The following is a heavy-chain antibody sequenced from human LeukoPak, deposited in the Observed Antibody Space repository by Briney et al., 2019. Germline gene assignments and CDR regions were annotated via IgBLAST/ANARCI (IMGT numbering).Heavy chain of an antibody. J-gene: IGHJ3*02. Sequence: GASVKVSCKASGYTFTSYGISWVRQAPGQGLEWMGWISAYNGNTNYAQKLQGRVTMTTDTSTSTAYMELRSLRSDDTAVYYCARDVAFWMVYAMNDAFDIWGQGTMVTVSS. CDR2: ISAYNGNT. CDR1: GYTFTSYG. CDR3: ARDVAFWMVYAMNDAFDI. D-gene: IGHD2-8*01. V-gene: IGHV1-18*01.